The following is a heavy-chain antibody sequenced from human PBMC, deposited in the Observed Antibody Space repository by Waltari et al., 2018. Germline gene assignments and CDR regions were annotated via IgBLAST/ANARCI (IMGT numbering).Heavy chain of an antibody. Sequence: EVQLVESGGGLVQPGGSLRLSCAASGFTFSSYWMSWVRQAPGKGLEWVANIKQDGSDKYYVDSVKGRFTISRDNAKNSLYLQMNSLRAEDTAVYYCAREITGTTDYFDYWGQGTLVTVSS. CDR1: GFTFSSYW. J-gene: IGHJ4*02. D-gene: IGHD1-7*01. CDR3: AREITGTTDYFDY. V-gene: IGHV3-7*01. CDR2: IKQDGSDK.